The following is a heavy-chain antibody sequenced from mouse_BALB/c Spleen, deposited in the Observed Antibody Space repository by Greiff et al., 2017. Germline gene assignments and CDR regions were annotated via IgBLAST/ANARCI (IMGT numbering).Heavy chain of an antibody. D-gene: IGHD2-10*02. CDR1: GYTFTSYW. V-gene: IGHV1S81*02. Sequence: QVQLKQPGAELVKPGASVKLSCKASGYTFTSYWMHWVKQRPGQGLEWIGEINPSNGRTNYNEKFKSKATLTVDKSSSTAYMQLSSLTSEDSAVYYCARGQYGNYYAMDYWGQGTSVTVSS. J-gene: IGHJ4*01. CDR2: INPSNGRT. CDR3: ARGQYGNYYAMDY.